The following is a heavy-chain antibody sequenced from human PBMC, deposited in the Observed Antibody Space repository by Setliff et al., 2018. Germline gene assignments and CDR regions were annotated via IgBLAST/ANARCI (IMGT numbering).Heavy chain of an antibody. CDR3: ARYRGMATLTSQYYYYIDV. J-gene: IGHJ6*03. CDR2: ISAGGSRL. Sequence: GGSLRLSCGASGFSFSSYEMNWVRQVPGKGLEWVSYISAGGSRLDYADSVKGRFTISRDNAKNSLYLHMNSLRAEDTAVYYCARYRGMATLTSQYYYYIDVWGKGTTVTVSS. V-gene: IGHV3-48*03. CDR1: GFSFSSYE. D-gene: IGHD4-17*01.